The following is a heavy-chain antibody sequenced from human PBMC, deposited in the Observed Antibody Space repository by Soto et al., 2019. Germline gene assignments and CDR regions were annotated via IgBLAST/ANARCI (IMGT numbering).Heavy chain of an antibody. CDR1: GFTFSSYE. CDR3: ARDSDPYYDFWSGKYYYYGVDV. V-gene: IGHV3-48*03. CDR2: ISSSGSTI. D-gene: IGHD3-3*01. Sequence: GGSLRLSCAASGFTFSSYEMNWVRQAPGKGLEWVSYISSSGSTIYYADSVKGRFTISRDNAKNSLYLQMNSLRAEDTAVYYCARDSDPYYDFWSGKYYYYGVDVWGQGTTVTVSS. J-gene: IGHJ6*02.